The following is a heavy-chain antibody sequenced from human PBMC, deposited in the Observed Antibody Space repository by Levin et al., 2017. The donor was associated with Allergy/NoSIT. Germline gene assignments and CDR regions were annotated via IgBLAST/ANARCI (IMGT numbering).Heavy chain of an antibody. D-gene: IGHD6-6*01. CDR3: ARVWTSSSDWYFDL. J-gene: IGHJ2*01. V-gene: IGHV4-59*01. CDR1: DGSIHNYS. Sequence: SQTLSLTCTVSDGSIHNYSWSWIRQPPGKGLEWIGYIYYHGSTNYSPSLKSRVTIAVDTSKNHFSLSLSSVTAADTALYYCARVWTSSSDWYFDLWGRGTLVTVSS. CDR2: IYYHGST.